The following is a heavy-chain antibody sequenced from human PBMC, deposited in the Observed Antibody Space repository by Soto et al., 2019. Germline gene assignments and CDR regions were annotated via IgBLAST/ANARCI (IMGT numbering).Heavy chain of an antibody. CDR2: ISSSSSYI. D-gene: IGHD2-15*01. Sequence: GGSLRLSCAASGFTFSSYSMNWVRQAPGKGLEWVSSISSSSSYIYYADSVKGRFTISRDNAKNSLYLQMNSLRAEDTAVYYCSVVVAATPIWFDPWGQGTLVTVSS. CDR1: GFTFSSYS. J-gene: IGHJ5*02. CDR3: SVVVAATPIWFDP. V-gene: IGHV3-21*01.